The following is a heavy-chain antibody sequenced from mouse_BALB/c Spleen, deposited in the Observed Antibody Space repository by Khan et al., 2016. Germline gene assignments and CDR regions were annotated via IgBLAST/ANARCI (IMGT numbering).Heavy chain of an antibody. J-gene: IGHJ3*01. D-gene: IGHD1-2*01. CDR2: ISHSGDS. CDR3: ATWDYYGSAFAY. V-gene: IGHV3-8*02. CDR1: GDSITSGH. Sequence: VQLQQSGPSLAKPSQTLSLTCSVTGDSITSGHWNWIRKFPGNKFDFMGYISHSGDSYYNPSLKSRISITRDTSKNQYYLQLNSVTTEDTGTYYCATWDYYGSAFAYWGQGTLVTVSA.